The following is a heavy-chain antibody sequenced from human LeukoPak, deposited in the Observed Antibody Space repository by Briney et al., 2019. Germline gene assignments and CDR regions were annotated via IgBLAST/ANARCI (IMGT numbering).Heavy chain of an antibody. CDR2: IYYSGST. Sequence: SQTLSLTCTVSGGSISSGGYYWSWIRQHPGTGLEWIGYIYYSGSTYYNPSLKSRVTISVDTSKNQFSLKLSSVTAADTAVYYCARGSLGGPYYYYGMDVWGQGTTVTVSS. CDR1: GGSISSGGYY. J-gene: IGHJ6*02. D-gene: IGHD3-16*01. CDR3: ARGSLGGPYYYYGMDV. V-gene: IGHV4-31*03.